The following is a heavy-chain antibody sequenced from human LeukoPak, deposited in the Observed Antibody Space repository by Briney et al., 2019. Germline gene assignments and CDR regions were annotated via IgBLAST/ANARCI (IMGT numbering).Heavy chain of an antibody. Sequence: PGGSLRLSCAASGFTFSSYAMSWVRQAPGEGLEWVSAISGSGGSTYYADSVKGRFTISRDNPKTTLYLQMNSLRAEDTAVYYCAKPRVPIQLWFKHNDYWGQGTLVTVSS. J-gene: IGHJ4*02. CDR1: GFTFSSYA. CDR2: ISGSGGST. V-gene: IGHV3-23*01. D-gene: IGHD5-18*01. CDR3: AKPRVPIQLWFKHNDY.